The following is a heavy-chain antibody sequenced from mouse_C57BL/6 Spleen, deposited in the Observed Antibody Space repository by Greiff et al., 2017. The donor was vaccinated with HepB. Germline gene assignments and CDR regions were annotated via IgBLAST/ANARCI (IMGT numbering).Heavy chain of an antibody. D-gene: IGHD2-4*01. CDR3: ARHERGYDYDEGYAMDY. CDR2: FYPGSGSI. Sequence: QVQLQQPGAELVKPGASVKLSCKASGYTFTEYTIHWVKQRSGQGLEWIGWFYPGSGSIKYNEKFKDKATLTADKSSSTVYMELSRLTSEDSAVYFCARHERGYDYDEGYAMDYWGQGTSVTVSS. J-gene: IGHJ4*01. V-gene: IGHV1-62-2*01. CDR1: GYTFTEYT.